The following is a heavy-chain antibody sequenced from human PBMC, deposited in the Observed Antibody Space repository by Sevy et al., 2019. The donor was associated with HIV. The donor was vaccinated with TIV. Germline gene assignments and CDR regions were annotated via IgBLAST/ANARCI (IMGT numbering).Heavy chain of an antibody. CDR1: GGSFSAYY. V-gene: IGHV4-34*01. CDR3: ARPGGDL. CDR2: INHSGSA. Sequence: SETLSLTCAVYGGSFSAYYWSWIRQAPEQGLEWIGDINHSGSANYNPSLKSRVTISVDTTKSQFSLKLSSVTAADTAVYYCARPGGDLWGRGTLVTVSS. J-gene: IGHJ4*02. D-gene: IGHD3-16*01.